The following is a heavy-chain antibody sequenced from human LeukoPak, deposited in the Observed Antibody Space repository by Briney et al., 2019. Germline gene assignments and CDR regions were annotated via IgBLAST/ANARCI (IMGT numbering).Heavy chain of an antibody. CDR1: GFTFSTYA. CDR3: AKARGSYNSGSYDY. V-gene: IGHV3-23*01. D-gene: IGHD3-10*01. J-gene: IGHJ4*02. Sequence: GGSLRLSCAASGFTFSTYAMSWVRQAPGKGLEWVSAISGSGGSTYYAESVRGRFTISRENSKNTLYLQMNSLRAEDTAVYYCAKARGSYNSGSYDYWGQGTLVTVSS. CDR2: ISGSGGST.